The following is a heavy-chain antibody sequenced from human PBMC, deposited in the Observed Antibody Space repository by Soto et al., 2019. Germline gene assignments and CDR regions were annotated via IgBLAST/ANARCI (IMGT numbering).Heavy chain of an antibody. D-gene: IGHD5-12*01. Sequence: QVQLVQSGAEVKKPGSSVKVSCKASGGTFSSYAISWVRQAPGQGLEWMGGILPIFGTATYAQRFQGRVTITADESTSTAYMELSSLRSEDTAVYYCARSWIVATTWGWFAPWGQGTLVTVFS. J-gene: IGHJ5*02. V-gene: IGHV1-69*01. CDR2: ILPIFGTA. CDR3: ARSWIVATTWGWFAP. CDR1: GGTFSSYA.